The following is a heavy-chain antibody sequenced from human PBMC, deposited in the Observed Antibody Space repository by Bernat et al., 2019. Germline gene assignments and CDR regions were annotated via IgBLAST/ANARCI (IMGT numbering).Heavy chain of an antibody. V-gene: IGHV3-13*05. D-gene: IGHD2-15*01. CDR3: ARGRVHCSGGSCYGGGGDAFDI. CDR1: GFTFSSYD. J-gene: IGHJ3*02. Sequence: EVQLVESGGGLVQPGGSLRLSCAASGFTFSSYDMHWVRQATGKGLEWVSAIGTAGDPYYPGSVKGRFTISRENAKNSLYLQMNSLRAGDTAVYYCARGRVHCSGGSCYGGGGDAFDIWGQGTMVTVSS. CDR2: IGTAGDP.